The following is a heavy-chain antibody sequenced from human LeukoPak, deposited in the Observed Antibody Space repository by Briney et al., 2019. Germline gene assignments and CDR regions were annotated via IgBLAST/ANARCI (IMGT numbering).Heavy chain of an antibody. J-gene: IGHJ6*03. CDR2: ISAYNGNT. CDR3: ARDLAVAGIRDYYYYMDV. V-gene: IGHV1-18*01. CDR1: GYTFTSYG. D-gene: IGHD6-19*01. Sequence: ASVKVSCKASGYTFTSYGISWVRQAPGQGLEWMGWISAYNGNTNYAQKLQGRVTMTTDTSTSTAYMELRSLGSDDTAVYYCARDLAVAGIRDYYYYMDVWGKGTTVTVSS.